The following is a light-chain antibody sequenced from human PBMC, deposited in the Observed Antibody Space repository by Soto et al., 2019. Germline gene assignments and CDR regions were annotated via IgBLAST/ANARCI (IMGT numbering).Light chain of an antibody. J-gene: IGLJ1*01. CDR3: AGWDGSLKGFV. Sequence: QSVLTQPPSQSGAPGHRVTISCSGSASNIGRDPVNWYQQVPGTAPKLLIYENNHRPSGVPDRFSGSKSGTSASLVISGLQSEDEAEYFCAGWDGSLKGFVFGTGTKVTVL. V-gene: IGLV1-44*01. CDR1: ASNIGRDP. CDR2: ENN.